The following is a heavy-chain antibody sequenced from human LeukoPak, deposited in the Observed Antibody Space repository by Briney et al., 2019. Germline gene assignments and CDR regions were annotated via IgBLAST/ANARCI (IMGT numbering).Heavy chain of an antibody. V-gene: IGHV3-7*05. Sequence: GGSLRLSCAASGFTFRSYWMSWVRQAPGKGLEWVANIKQDGSEKVYVDSVKGRFAISRDNAKNSLFLQMDALRAEDTAVYYCARDPYSSTWSYGMDVWGQGTTVSVSS. CDR1: GFTFRSYW. CDR2: IKQDGSEK. J-gene: IGHJ6*02. D-gene: IGHD6-6*01. CDR3: ARDPYSSTWSYGMDV.